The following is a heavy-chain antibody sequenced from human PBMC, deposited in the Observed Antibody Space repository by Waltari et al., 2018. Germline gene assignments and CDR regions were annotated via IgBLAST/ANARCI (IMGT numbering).Heavy chain of an antibody. V-gene: IGHV3-23*03. CDR1: GFTFSNSV. D-gene: IGHD2-8*02. CDR2: IYTGGST. J-gene: IGHJ3*02. Sequence: EVQLLQSGGGLVQPGGSLRLSCAGPGFTFSNSVMSWVRQAPGKGLEWVSVIYTGGSTHYADSVKGRFTVSRDNSKSTLYLQMDTLTPEDTAVYYCAKEGGGVTFDIWGQGTMVTVSS. CDR3: AKEGGGVTFDI.